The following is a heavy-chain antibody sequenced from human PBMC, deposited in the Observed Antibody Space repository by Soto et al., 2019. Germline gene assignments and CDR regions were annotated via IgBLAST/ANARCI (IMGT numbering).Heavy chain of an antibody. CDR1: GGSISSSSYY. Sequence: RSLTCTVSGGSISSSSYYWGWIRHPPGKGLEWIGSIYYSGSTYYNPSLKSRVTISVDTSKNQFSLKLSSVTAADTAVYYCARRRGSATDYYYYYYGMDVWGQGTTVTVSS. CDR2: IYYSGST. D-gene: IGHD2-15*01. J-gene: IGHJ6*02. V-gene: IGHV4-39*01. CDR3: ARRRGSATDYYYYYYGMDV.